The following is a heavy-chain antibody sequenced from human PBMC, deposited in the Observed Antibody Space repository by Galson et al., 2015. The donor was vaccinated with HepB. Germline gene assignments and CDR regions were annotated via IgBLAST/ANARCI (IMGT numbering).Heavy chain of an antibody. J-gene: IGHJ4*02. D-gene: IGHD6-19*01. V-gene: IGHV1-69*04. CDR2: IIPILGIA. Sequence: SVKVSCKASGGTFSSYTISWVRQAPGQGLEWMGRIIPILGIANYAQKFQGRVTITADKSTSTAYMELSSLRSEDTAVYYCARDTPYSSGWYSDYWGQGTLVTVSS. CDR1: GGTFSSYT. CDR3: ARDTPYSSGWYSDY.